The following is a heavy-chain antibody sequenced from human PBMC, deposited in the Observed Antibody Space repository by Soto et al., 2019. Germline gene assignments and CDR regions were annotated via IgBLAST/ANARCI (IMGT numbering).Heavy chain of an antibody. V-gene: IGHV4-61*01. Sequence: NPSETLSLTCTVSGGSVSSGSYYWSWIRQPPGKGLEWIGYIYYSGSTNYNPSLKSRVTISVDTSRNQFSLKLSSVTAADTAVYYCAGLAHADYYYYGMDVWGQGTTVTVSS. CDR1: GGSVSSGSYY. J-gene: IGHJ6*02. CDR2: IYYSGST. CDR3: AGLAHADYYYYGMDV.